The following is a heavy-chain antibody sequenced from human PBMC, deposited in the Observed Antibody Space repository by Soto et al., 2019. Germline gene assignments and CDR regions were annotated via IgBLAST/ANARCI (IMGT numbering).Heavy chain of an antibody. J-gene: IGHJ4*02. D-gene: IGHD5-18*01. CDR1: GGTFSSYA. Sequence: QVQLVQSGAEVKKPGSSVKVSCKASGGTFSSYAISWVRQAPGQGLEWMGGIIPLFGTANYAQKFQGRVTITADESTSTAYMELSSLRSEDTAVYYCARDPGGYSYGYFPYWGQGTLVTVSS. V-gene: IGHV1-69*01. CDR2: IIPLFGTA. CDR3: ARDPGGYSYGYFPY.